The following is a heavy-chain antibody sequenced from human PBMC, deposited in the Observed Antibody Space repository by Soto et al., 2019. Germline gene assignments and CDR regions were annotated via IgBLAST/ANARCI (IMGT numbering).Heavy chain of an antibody. J-gene: IGHJ6*03. CDR1: GFIFSNYA. CDR3: AKSQSSLYYVDV. Sequence: EVQVLESGGGLVQPGGSLRLSCVGSGFIFSNYAMAWARQAPGKGLEWVSGFGGSGGTYYADSVKGRYTISRDNSKNTWYLQMNSLRVEDTAVYYCAKSQSSLYYVDVWGKGTAVTVSS. CDR2: FGGSGGT. V-gene: IGHV3-23*01.